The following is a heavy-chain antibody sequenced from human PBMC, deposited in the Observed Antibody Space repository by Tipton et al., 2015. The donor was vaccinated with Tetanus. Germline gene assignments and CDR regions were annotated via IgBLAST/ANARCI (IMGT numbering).Heavy chain of an antibody. CDR2: IYPGDSGT. D-gene: IGHD2-2*01. J-gene: IGHJ4*02. V-gene: IGHV5-51*01. Sequence: VQLVQSGAEVKKSGESLKISCKASGYSFTSYWIGWVRQMPGKGLEWMGIIYPGDSGTTYSPSFQGQVTISVDKSISTAYLQWSSLKASDTAIYYCGRPRGSSTNNLDIWGQGTLVTVSS. CDR1: GYSFTSYW. CDR3: GRPRGSSTNNLDI.